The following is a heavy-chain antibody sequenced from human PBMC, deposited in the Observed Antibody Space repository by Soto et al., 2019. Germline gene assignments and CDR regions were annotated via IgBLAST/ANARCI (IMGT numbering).Heavy chain of an antibody. D-gene: IGHD2-21*01. J-gene: IGHJ4*02. CDR3: ARGRTVRDHDDFDL. V-gene: IGHV3-30-3*01. Sequence: QVQLVESGGGVVQPGRSLRLSCAASGFTFSSYSMHWVRQAPGKGLVWVAAMSYDGNSKYFADSVKGRFTISRDNSKNTRSLQMNSLGAEDSAVYYCARGRTVRDHDDFDLWGQGTLVTVSS. CDR2: MSYDGNSK. CDR1: GFTFSSYS.